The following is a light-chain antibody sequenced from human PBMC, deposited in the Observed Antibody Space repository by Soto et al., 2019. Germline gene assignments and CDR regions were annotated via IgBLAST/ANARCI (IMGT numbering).Light chain of an antibody. Sequence: QSALTQPPSASGSPGQSVTISCTGTSSDVGDYNYVSWYQQYPGKAPKLMIYEVSKRPSGVPDRFSGSKSGNTASLTVSGLQAEDEADYFCTSYAGSNIHYVFGTGTQLTVL. CDR2: EVS. CDR1: SSDVGDYNY. CDR3: TSYAGSNIHYV. V-gene: IGLV2-8*01. J-gene: IGLJ1*01.